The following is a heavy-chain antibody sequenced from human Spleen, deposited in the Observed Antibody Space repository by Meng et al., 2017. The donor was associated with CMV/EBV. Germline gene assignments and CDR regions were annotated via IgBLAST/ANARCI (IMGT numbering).Heavy chain of an antibody. CDR1: GDSVSSGDYY. J-gene: IGHJ3*02. D-gene: IGHD3-22*01. Sequence: SETLSLTCTVSGDSVSSGDYYWSWIRQPPGKGLEWIGYINYIGSTDDNPSLKSRVTVSVDTSKNQFSLRLSSVTAADTAVYYCARYYDTRGDAFDIWGQGTMVTVSS. V-gene: IGHV4-61*08. CDR3: ARYYDTRGDAFDI. CDR2: INYIGST.